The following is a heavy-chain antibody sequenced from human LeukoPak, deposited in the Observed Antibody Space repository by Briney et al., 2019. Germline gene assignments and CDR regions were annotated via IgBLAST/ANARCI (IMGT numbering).Heavy chain of an antibody. D-gene: IGHD3-22*01. Sequence: GRSLRLSCAASGFTFSSYAMHWVRQAPGKGLEWVAVISYDGSNKYYADSVKGRFTISRDNSKNTLYLQMNSLRAEDTAVYYCARGHYYDSSGYHEEIDYWGQGTLVTVSS. V-gene: IGHV3-30-3*01. CDR2: ISYDGSNK. J-gene: IGHJ4*02. CDR1: GFTFSSYA. CDR3: ARGHYYDSSGYHEEIDY.